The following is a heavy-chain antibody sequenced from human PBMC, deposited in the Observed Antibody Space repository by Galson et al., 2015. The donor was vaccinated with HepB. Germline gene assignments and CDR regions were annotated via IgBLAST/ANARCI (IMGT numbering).Heavy chain of an antibody. CDR2: ISYDGSNK. CDR1: GFTFSSYG. Sequence: SLRLSCAASGFTFSSYGMHWVRRAPGKGLEWVAVISYDGSNKYYADSVKGRFTISRDNSKNTLYLQMNSLRAEDTAVYYCAKGKGIQLWLELFDYWGQGTLVTVSS. D-gene: IGHD5-18*01. J-gene: IGHJ4*02. CDR3: AKGKGIQLWLELFDY. V-gene: IGHV3-30*18.